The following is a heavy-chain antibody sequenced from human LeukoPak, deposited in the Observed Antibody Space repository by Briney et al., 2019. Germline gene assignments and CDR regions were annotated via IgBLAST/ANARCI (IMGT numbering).Heavy chain of an antibody. CDR3: AKDMSYYDYYYGMDV. CDR1: GFTFDDYA. CDR2: ISWDGGST. J-gene: IGHJ6*02. D-gene: IGHD1-26*01. Sequence: GGSLRLSCAASGFTFDDYAMHWVRQAPGKGLEWVSLISWDGGSTYYADSVKGRFTISRDNSKNSLYLQMNSLRAEDTALYYCAKDMSYYDYYYGMDVWGQGTTVTVSS. V-gene: IGHV3-43D*03.